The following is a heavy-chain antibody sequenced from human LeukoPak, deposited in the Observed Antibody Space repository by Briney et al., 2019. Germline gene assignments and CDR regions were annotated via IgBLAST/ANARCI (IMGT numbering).Heavy chain of an antibody. CDR3: AKDSIVVVPAARAAFDI. CDR1: GFTFSSYA. V-gene: IGHV3-23*01. CDR2: ISGSGGST. D-gene: IGHD2-2*01. J-gene: IGHJ3*02. Sequence: GGSLRLSCAASGFTFSSYAMSWVRQAPGKGLEWVSAISGSGGSTYYADSVKGRFTISRDNSKNTLYLQMNSLRAEDTAVYYCAKDSIVVVPAARAAFDIWGQGTMVTVSS.